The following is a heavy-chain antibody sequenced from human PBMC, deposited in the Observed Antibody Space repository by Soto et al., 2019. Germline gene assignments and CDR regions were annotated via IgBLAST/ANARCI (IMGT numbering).Heavy chain of an antibody. V-gene: IGHV3-11*01. J-gene: IGHJ6*02. CDR3: ARTHRDPYYYYYGMDV. Sequence: QVQLVESGGGLVKPGGSLRLSCAASEFPFSDYSMNWVRQAPGKGLEWVSYISSSGDTIYYADSVKGRFTISRDNAKSSLYLQINSLRAEDTAVYYCARTHRDPYYYYYGMDVWGQGTTVTVSS. CDR2: ISSSGDTI. CDR1: EFPFSDYS.